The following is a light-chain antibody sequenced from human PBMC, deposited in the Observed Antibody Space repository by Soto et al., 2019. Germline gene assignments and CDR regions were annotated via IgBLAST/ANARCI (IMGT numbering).Light chain of an antibody. J-gene: IGKJ2*01. CDR1: QSVLYSSNNKDY. Sequence: DIVMTQSPDSLAVSLGERATINCKSSQSVLYSSNNKDYLAWYQQKPGQPPKLLIYWASTRESGVPDRFSGSGSGTDFTHTISSLQAEDVAVYYCHQYYSTPHTFGQGTKLEIK. CDR2: WAS. CDR3: HQYYSTPHT. V-gene: IGKV4-1*01.